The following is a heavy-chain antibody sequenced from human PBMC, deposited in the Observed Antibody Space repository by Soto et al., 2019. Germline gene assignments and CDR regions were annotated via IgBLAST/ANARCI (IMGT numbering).Heavy chain of an antibody. CDR3: AKHTYYDFWHGHYYYLDF. CDR2: INAGGGNT. CDR1: RFTFNTFA. J-gene: IGHJ4*02. D-gene: IGHD3-3*01. Sequence: GGSLRLSCVTSRFTFNTFAMSWVRQAPGEGLEWVSAINAGGGNTHYADSVRGRFTISRDNSKNTLYLQMDSLRAEDTAVYYCAKHTYYDFWHGHYYYLDFWGQGTLVTVSS. V-gene: IGHV3-23*01.